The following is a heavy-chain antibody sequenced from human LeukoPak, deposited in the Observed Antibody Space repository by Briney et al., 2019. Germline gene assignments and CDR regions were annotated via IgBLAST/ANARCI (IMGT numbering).Heavy chain of an antibody. J-gene: IGHJ4*02. CDR1: GFTFSSYA. D-gene: IGHD1-26*01. CDR3: ARVGSYLAFDY. CDR2: ISYDGSNK. V-gene: IGHV3-30-3*01. Sequence: PGGSLRLSCAASGFTFSSYAMHWVRQAPGKGLEWVAVISYDGSNKYYADSVKGRFTISRDNSKNTLYLQMSSLRAEDTAVYYCARVGSYLAFDYWGQGTLVTVSS.